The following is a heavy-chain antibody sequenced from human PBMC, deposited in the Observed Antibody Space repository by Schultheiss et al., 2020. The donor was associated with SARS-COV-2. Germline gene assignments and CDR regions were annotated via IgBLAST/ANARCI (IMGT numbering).Heavy chain of an antibody. CDR1: GFTFSSYS. Sequence: GGSLRLSCAASGFTFSSYSMNWVRQAPGKGLEWVSYISSSGSTIYYADSVKGRFTISRDNSKNTLYLQMNSLRAEDTAVYYCARDGRLGDFDYWGQGTLVTVSS. J-gene: IGHJ4*02. CDR2: ISSSGSTI. V-gene: IGHV3-48*01. CDR3: ARDGRLGDFDY. D-gene: IGHD3-16*01.